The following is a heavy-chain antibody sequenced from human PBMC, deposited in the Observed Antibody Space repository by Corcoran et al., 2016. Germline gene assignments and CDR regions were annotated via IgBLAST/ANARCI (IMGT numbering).Heavy chain of an antibody. CDR3: ARAARDSYGYGWLDP. Sequence: QVQLVQSGAEVKKPGASVKVSCKASGYTFTSYYMHWVRQAPGQGLEWMGIINPSGGSTSYAQKFQGRVTMTRDTSTSTVYMGLSSLRSEDTAGYYCARAARDSYGYGWLDPWGQGTLVTVSS. CDR2: INPSGGST. V-gene: IGHV1-46*01. D-gene: IGHD5-18*01. J-gene: IGHJ5*02. CDR1: GYTFTSYY.